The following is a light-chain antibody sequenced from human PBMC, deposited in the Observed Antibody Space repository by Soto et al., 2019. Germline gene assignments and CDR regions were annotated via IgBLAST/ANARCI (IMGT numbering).Light chain of an antibody. CDR1: QDIGTW. Sequence: DIQMTQSPSSVSASVGDRVTITCWASQDIGTWLAWYQQKPGKAPKYLIYGASSLHSGVPSRFSGSGSGTDFTLTISSLQPEDFATYYCQQANHFPLTFGGGTRVEIK. CDR3: QQANHFPLT. CDR2: GAS. V-gene: IGKV1-12*01. J-gene: IGKJ4*01.